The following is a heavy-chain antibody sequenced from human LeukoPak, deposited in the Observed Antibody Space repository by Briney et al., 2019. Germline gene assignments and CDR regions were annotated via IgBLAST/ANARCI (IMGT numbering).Heavy chain of an antibody. CDR2: ISGSGGST. CDR1: GFTFSSYA. V-gene: IGHV3-23*01. CDR3: VRDRGYCSGGNCYSGWFDS. D-gene: IGHD2-15*01. Sequence: GGSLRLSCAASGFTFSSYAMSWVRQAPGKGLEWVSAISGSGGSTYYADSVKGRFTISRDNSKNTLYLQMNSLTVEDTALYHCVRDRGYCSGGNCYSGWFDSWGQGTLVTVSS. J-gene: IGHJ5*01.